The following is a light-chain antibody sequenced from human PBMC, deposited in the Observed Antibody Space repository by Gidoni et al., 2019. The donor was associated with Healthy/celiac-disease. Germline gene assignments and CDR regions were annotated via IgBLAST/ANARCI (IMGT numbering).Light chain of an antibody. CDR1: SSNIGSNY. CDR3: AAWDDSLSGRYV. V-gene: IGLV1-47*01. Sequence: QSVLTQPPSASGTPGQRGTNSCSGSSSNIGSNYVYWYQQLPGTAPKLLIYRNNQRPSGVPDRFSGSKSGTSASLAISGLRSEDEADYYCAAWDDSLSGRYVFGTGTKVTVL. CDR2: RNN. J-gene: IGLJ1*01.